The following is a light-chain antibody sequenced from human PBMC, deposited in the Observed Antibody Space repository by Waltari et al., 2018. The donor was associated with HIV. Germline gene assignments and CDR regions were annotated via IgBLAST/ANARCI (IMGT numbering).Light chain of an antibody. J-gene: IGLJ2*01. V-gene: IGLV1-44*01. Sequence: QSLLTQPPSASGTPGQRVTISSSGSSSNSCTHPVRWYQQLPGTAPKLLIYGSNQRPSGVPDRVSGSKSGSSASLAISGLQSEDDADYFCAAWDDSLSAVVFGGGTKLTVL. CDR3: AAWDDSLSAVV. CDR1: SSNSCTHP. CDR2: GSN.